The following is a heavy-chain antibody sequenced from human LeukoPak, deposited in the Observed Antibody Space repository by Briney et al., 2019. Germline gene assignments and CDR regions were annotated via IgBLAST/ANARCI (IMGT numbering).Heavy chain of an antibody. Sequence: GGSLRLSCAASGFTFSSYAMHWVRQAPGKGLEWVAVISYDGSNKYYADSVKGRFTISRDNSKNTLYLQMNSLRAEDTAVYYCASSFDCSSTSCYRAFYIWGQGTMVTVSS. V-gene: IGHV3-30-3*01. D-gene: IGHD2-2*01. CDR1: GFTFSSYA. CDR2: ISYDGSNK. CDR3: ASSFDCSSTSCYRAFYI. J-gene: IGHJ3*02.